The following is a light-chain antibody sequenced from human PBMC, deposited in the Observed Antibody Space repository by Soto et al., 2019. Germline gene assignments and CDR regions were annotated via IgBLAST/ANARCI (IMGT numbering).Light chain of an antibody. CDR2: AAS. CDR3: QQSYSTPWT. J-gene: IGKJ1*01. V-gene: IGKV1-39*01. CDR1: QSISSY. Sequence: DIQMTQSPSSLSASVGDRVTITCRASQSISSYLNWYQQKPGKAPKLLIYAASSLQSGVPSRFSGSGSGTDFTLTISSLQPGDFATYSCQQSYSTPWTFGQGTKVEIK.